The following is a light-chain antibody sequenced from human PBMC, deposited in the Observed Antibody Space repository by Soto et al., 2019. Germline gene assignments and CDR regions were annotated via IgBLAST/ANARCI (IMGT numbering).Light chain of an antibody. CDR2: EVS. CDR1: SSDVGGYNF. Sequence: VRNKPASASGSPGQSVTSSYTGTSSDVGGYNFVSWYQQHPGKAPKRIIYEVSKRPSGVPDRFSGSKSGNTASLTVSGLQAEDEANFYCSSFAGGNNYVFGTGTKVTVL. V-gene: IGLV2-8*01. CDR3: SSFAGGNNYV. J-gene: IGLJ1*01.